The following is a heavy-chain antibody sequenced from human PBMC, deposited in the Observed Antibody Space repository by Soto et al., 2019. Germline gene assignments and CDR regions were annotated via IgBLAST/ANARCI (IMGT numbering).Heavy chain of an antibody. CDR2: IYSSGTT. CDR3: TRAPTRATPAVGY. V-gene: IGHV4-30-4*01. J-gene: IGHJ4*02. CDR1: GGSINSGDYY. D-gene: IGHD1-1*01. Sequence: QVQLQESGPGLVKPSQTLSLTCTVSGGSINSGDYYWSWIRQPPGKALEWIGYIYSSGTTYYNPSLQSRVTISRDTSKKQFSLKLSSVTAADTAMYYCTRAPTRATPAVGYWGQGTLVTVSS.